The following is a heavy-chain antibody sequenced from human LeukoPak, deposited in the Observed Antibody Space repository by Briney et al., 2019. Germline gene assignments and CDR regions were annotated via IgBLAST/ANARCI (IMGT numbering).Heavy chain of an antibody. D-gene: IGHD3-10*01. Sequence: SETLSLTCTVSGASISNYYWTWIRQPPGKGLEWIGYIYYTGITNYNPSLKSRVTISLDTSSNQFSLTLNSVTAADTAMYYCARTSRHYYSAGTKLTPWPADMDVWGQGTTVTVSS. J-gene: IGHJ6*02. CDR3: ARTSRHYYSAGTKLTPWPADMDV. V-gene: IGHV4-59*01. CDR1: GASISNYY. CDR2: IYYTGIT.